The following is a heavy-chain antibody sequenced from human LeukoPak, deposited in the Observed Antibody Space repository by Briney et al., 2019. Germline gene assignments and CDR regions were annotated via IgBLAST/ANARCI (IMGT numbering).Heavy chain of an antibody. Sequence: PGGSLRLSCAASEFTFSNYGMSWVRQAPGKGKGLEWVSGISGGGGGTYYADSVKGRFTISRDDSKNGLYLQMNSLRAEDTAVYYCAKGRYTSGRNFDHWGQGTLVTVSS. CDR2: ISGGGGGT. CDR3: AKGRYTSGRNFDH. V-gene: IGHV3-23*01. D-gene: IGHD6-19*01. CDR1: EFTFSNYG. J-gene: IGHJ4*02.